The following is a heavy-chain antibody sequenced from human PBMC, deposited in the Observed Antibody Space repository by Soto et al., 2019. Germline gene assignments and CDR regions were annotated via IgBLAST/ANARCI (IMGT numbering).Heavy chain of an antibody. CDR1: GFTFSAYA. Sequence: EVQLLESGGGLVQPGGSLRLSCAASGFTFSAYAMSWVRQAPGTGLEWVSTVSVSGGSTYYADSVKGRFTISRDNSKNTLYLQRNSLRAEDTALYYCAKDTGSYYKSAIDYWGQGTLVTVSS. CDR2: VSVSGGST. J-gene: IGHJ4*02. V-gene: IGHV3-23*01. D-gene: IGHD1-26*01. CDR3: AKDTGSYYKSAIDY.